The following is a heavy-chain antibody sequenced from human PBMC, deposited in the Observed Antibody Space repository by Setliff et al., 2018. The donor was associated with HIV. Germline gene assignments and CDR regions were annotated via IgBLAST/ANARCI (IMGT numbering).Heavy chain of an antibody. CDR1: GFTFSSYP. CDR2: INQDGTAT. D-gene: IGHD3-22*01. CDR3: AKDRGSGYYSPSDY. V-gene: IGHV3-7*03. Sequence: GGSLRLSCAVSGFTFSSYPMTWVRQAPGKGLEWVANINQDGTATFYADSVKGRFTISRDNSKSTLYLQMNSLRAEDTAVYYCAKDRGSGYYSPSDYWGQGTLVTVSS. J-gene: IGHJ4*02.